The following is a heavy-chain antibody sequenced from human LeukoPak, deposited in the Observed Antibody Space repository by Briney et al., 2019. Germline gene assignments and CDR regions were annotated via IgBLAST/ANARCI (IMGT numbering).Heavy chain of an antibody. CDR2: IYSGGST. J-gene: IGHJ4*02. CDR1: GFTVSSNY. Sequence: GGSLRLSCAASGFTVSSNYMSWVRQAPGKGLEWVSVIYSGGSTYYADSVKGRFTISRHSSKNTLYLQMNSLGAEDTAVYYCARDGYDSSGYSNYFDYWGQGTLVTVSS. V-gene: IGHV3-53*04. CDR3: ARDGYDSSGYSNYFDY. D-gene: IGHD3-22*01.